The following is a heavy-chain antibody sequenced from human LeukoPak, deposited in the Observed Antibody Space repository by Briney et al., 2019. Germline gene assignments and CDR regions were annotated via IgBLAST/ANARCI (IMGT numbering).Heavy chain of an antibody. J-gene: IGHJ2*01. CDR3: ARMVDIVAPFDL. CDR1: GFTFSSYA. V-gene: IGHV1-69*01. D-gene: IGHD5-12*01. Sequence: GGSLRLSCAASGFTFSSYAISWVRQAPGQGLEWMGGIIPIFGTANYAQKFQGRVTITADESTSTAYMELSSLRSEDTAVYYCARMVDIVAPFDLWGRGTLVTVSS. CDR2: IIPIFGTA.